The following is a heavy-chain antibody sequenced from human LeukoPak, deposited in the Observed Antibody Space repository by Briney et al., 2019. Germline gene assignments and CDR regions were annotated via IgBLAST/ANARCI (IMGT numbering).Heavy chain of an antibody. J-gene: IGHJ3*02. D-gene: IGHD3-22*01. CDR2: ISSSSSYI. CDR3: ARESPPQYSYDSSSYLGPMDAFDI. V-gene: IGHV3-21*06. Sequence: GGSLRLSCAASGFTFSSYSMNWVRQAPGKGLEWVSCISSSSSYIYYADSVKGRFTISRDNAKNSLYLQMNSLRAGDTAVYYCARESPPQYSYDSSSYLGPMDAFDIWGQGTMVTVSS. CDR1: GFTFSSYS.